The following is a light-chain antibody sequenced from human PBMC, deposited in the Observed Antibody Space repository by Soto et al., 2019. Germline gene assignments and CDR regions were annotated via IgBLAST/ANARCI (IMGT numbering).Light chain of an antibody. CDR1: QSISSW. Sequence: DVQMTQSPSTLSASVGDRVTITCRASQSISSWLAWYQQKPGKAPKLLISKASSLESGVPSRFSGSGSGTEFTLTISGLQPDDVASYYCQQYNSYSALTFGGGNKVEIK. V-gene: IGKV1-5*03. CDR2: KAS. CDR3: QQYNSYSALT. J-gene: IGKJ4*01.